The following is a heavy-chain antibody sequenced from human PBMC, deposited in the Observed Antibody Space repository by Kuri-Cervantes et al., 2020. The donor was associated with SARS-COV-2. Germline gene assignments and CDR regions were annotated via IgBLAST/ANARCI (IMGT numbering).Heavy chain of an antibody. CDR2: ISYDGSNK. V-gene: IGHV3-30-3*01. CDR3: ARDNLLYGDYGRYNWFDP. J-gene: IGHJ5*02. D-gene: IGHD4-17*01. Sequence: GGSLRLSCAASGFTFSSYAMHWVRQAPGKGLEWVAVISYDGSNKYYADSVKGRFTISRDNSKNTLYLQMNSLRAEDTAVYYCARDNLLYGDYGRYNWFDPWGQGTLVTVSS. CDR1: GFTFSSYA.